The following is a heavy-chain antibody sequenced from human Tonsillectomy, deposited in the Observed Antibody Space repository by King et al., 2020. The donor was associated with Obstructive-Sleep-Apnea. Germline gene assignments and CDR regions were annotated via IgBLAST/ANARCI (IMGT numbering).Heavy chain of an antibody. D-gene: IGHD6-13*01. V-gene: IGHV3-9*01. J-gene: IGHJ4*02. CDR2: ITWNSGSI. CDR3: AKDGRIAAAGTGPYFDS. Sequence: VQLVESGGGLIQPGRSLRLSCAASGFTFDDYAMHWVRQAPGKGLEWVSGITWNSGSIGYADSVKGRFTISRDNAKNSLSLQMNTFRAEDTALYFCAKDGRIAAAGTGPYFDSWGQGALVTVSS. CDR1: GFTFDDYA.